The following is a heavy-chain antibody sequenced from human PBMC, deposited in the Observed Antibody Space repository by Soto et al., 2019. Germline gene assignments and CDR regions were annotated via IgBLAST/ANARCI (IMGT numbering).Heavy chain of an antibody. CDR2: IIPIFGTE. CDR3: ARDAPPADY. Sequence: GASVKVSCKASGGTFSSYAISWGRQAPGQRLEWKGGIIPIFGTENYAQKFQGRVTITADESTSTAYMELRSLISDDTAVYYCARDAPPADYWGQGTLVTVSS. CDR1: GGTFSSYA. V-gene: IGHV1-69*13. J-gene: IGHJ4*02.